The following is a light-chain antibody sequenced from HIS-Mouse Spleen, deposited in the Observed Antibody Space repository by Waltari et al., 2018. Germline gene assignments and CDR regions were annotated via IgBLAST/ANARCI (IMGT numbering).Light chain of an antibody. CDR2: WAS. V-gene: IGKV4-1*01. CDR3: QQYYSTPFT. CDR1: QSVLYSSNNKNY. J-gene: IGKJ3*01. Sequence: DIVMTQSPDSLAVSLGERATINCKSSQSVLYSSNNKNYLAWYQQKPGQPPTRLIYWASTRESGVPDRFSGSGSGTDFTLTISSLQAEDVAVYYCQQYYSTPFTFGPGTKVDIK.